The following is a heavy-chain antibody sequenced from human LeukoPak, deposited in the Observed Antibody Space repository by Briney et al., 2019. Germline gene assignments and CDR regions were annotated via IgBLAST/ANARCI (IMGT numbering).Heavy chain of an antibody. D-gene: IGHD3-9*01. V-gene: IGHV3-23*01. J-gene: IGHJ6*03. CDR2: ISGGGGST. Sequence: GGSLRLSCAASGFPFSTYWMSWVRQAPGKGLEWVSAISGGGGSTYYADPVKVRFTVSRDNSKNTLYLQMNSLRAEDTAVYFCASVITISNYYMDVWGKGTTVTVCS. CDR3: ASVITISNYYMDV. CDR1: GFPFSTYW.